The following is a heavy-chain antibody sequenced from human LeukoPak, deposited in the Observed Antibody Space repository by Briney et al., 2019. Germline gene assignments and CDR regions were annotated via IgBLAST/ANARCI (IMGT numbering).Heavy chain of an antibody. CDR1: GFTFSDYY. J-gene: IGHJ6*04. CDR3: AELGITMIGGV. Sequence: QPGGSLRLSCAASGFTFSDYYMTWIRQAPGKGLEWVSYITSSSSTIYYADSVKGRFTISRDNAKNSLYLQMNSLRAEDTAVYYCAELGITMIGGVWGKGTTVTISS. V-gene: IGHV3-11*04. CDR2: ITSSSSTI. D-gene: IGHD3-10*02.